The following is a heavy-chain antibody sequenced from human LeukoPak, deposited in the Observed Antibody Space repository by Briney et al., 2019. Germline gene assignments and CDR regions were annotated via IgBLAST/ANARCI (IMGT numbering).Heavy chain of an antibody. CDR3: ARTSGSSTVWYFDL. CDR2: TYYNGRT. CDR1: GGSVDINY. Sequence: SETLSLACSVSGGSVDINYWSWIRQPPGKGLEWIGYTYYNGRTDYNPSLRSRATASVDASNNQFSLRLSSVTTADTAVCFCARTSGSSTVWYFDLWGRGTLVTVSS. D-gene: IGHD1-26*01. V-gene: IGHV4-59*02. J-gene: IGHJ2*01.